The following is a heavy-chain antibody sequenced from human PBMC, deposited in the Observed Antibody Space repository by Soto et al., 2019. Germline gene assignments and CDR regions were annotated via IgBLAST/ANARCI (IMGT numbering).Heavy chain of an antibody. CDR3: ARGQFHHVSNYYYALDV. J-gene: IGHJ6*02. V-gene: IGHV1-69*01. Sequence: QVQLVQSGAEVKKPGSSVKVSCKASGGTLSSYAISWVRQAPGQGLEWMGGFIPMFNRPHSARKFQGRVTIPADESTSTAYMDLSSLRSEDTAVYYCARGQFHHVSNYYYALDVWGQGTTVTVSS. CDR1: GGTLSSYA. CDR2: FIPMFNRP.